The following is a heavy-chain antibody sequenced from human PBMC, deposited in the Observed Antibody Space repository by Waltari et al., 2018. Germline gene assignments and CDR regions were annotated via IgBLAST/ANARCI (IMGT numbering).Heavy chain of an antibody. D-gene: IGHD1-26*01. CDR2: IYHSGST. CDR3: AKNCDSRSCFDY. CDR1: GGPISSSNW. Sequence: QLQESGPGLVKPSGTLSLTCAVPGGPISSSNWWSWSRQPPGKGLEWIGEIYHSGSTNYNTSLKSRLTISIDKSKNQFSLKLSSVTAADTAVYYCAKNCDSRSCFDYWGQGTLVTVSS. J-gene: IGHJ4*02. V-gene: IGHV4-4*02.